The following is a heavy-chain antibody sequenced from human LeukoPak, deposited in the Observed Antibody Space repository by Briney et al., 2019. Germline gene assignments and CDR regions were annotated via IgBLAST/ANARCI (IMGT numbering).Heavy chain of an antibody. J-gene: IGHJ4*02. CDR3: TRHRGARAIFDY. Sequence: GGSLRLSCAAPGFTFSGSAMHWVRQASGKGLEWVGRIRSKANSYATAYAASVKGRFTISRDDSKNTAYLQMNSLKTEDTAVYYCTRHRGARAIFDYWGQGTLVTVSS. CDR1: GFTFSGSA. D-gene: IGHD3-10*01. V-gene: IGHV3-73*01. CDR2: IRSKANSYAT.